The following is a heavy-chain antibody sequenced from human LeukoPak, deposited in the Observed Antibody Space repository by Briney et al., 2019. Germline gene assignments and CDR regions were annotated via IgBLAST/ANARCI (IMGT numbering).Heavy chain of an antibody. V-gene: IGHV4-59*01. CDR1: GGSISSYY. CDR3: ARGGSNPRYYYYMDV. Sequence: SETLSLTCTVSGGSISSYYWSWIRQPPGKGLEWIGYIYYSGSTNYNPSLKSRVTISVDTSKNQFSLKLSSVTAADTAVYYCARGGSNPRYYYYMDVWGKGTTVTVS. D-gene: IGHD4-11*01. J-gene: IGHJ6*03. CDR2: IYYSGST.